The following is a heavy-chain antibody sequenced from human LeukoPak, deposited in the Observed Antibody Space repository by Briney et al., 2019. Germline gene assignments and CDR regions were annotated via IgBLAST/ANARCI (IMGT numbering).Heavy chain of an antibody. CDR3: ARGVGSGWYFDY. Sequence: PGGSLRLSCAASGFRFSDHEMNWVRQAPGKGLEWISFVTGSGGFMFYADSVKGRFTISRDYAKNSLYLHMTSLRAEDTAVYYCARGVGSGWYFDYWGQGTLVTVSS. J-gene: IGHJ4*02. V-gene: IGHV3-48*03. CDR2: VTGSGGFM. CDR1: GFRFSDHE. D-gene: IGHD6-19*01.